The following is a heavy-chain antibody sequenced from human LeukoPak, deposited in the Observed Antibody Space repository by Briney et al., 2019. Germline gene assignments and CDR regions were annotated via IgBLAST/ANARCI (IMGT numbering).Heavy chain of an antibody. CDR1: GGSISSYY. J-gene: IGHJ3*02. Sequence: SETLSLTCTVSGGSISSYYWSWIRQPPGKGLEWIGYIYYSGSTNYNPSLKSPVTISVDTSKNQFSLKLSSVTAADTAVYYCARGSGDFWSGFGPAFDIWGQGTMVTVSS. CDR3: ARGSGDFWSGFGPAFDI. V-gene: IGHV4-59*01. D-gene: IGHD3-3*01. CDR2: IYYSGST.